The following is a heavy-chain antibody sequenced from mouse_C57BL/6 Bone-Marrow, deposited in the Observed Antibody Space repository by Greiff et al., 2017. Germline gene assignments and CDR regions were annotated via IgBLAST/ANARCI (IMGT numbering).Heavy chain of an antibody. V-gene: IGHV1-81*01. J-gene: IGHJ3*01. CDR1: GYTFTSYG. CDR2: IYPRSGNT. D-gene: IGHD1-1*01. CDR3: GRSKYYGSSYWFAY. Sequence: VQLQQSGAELARPGASVKLSCKASGYTFTSYGISWVKQRTGQGLEWIGEIYPRSGNTYYNEKFKGKATLTADKSSSTAYMELRSLTSEDSAVYFCGRSKYYGSSYWFAYWGQGTLVTVSA.